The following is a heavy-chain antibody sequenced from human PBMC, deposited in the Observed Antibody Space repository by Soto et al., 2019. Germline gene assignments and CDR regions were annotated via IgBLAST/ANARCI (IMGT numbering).Heavy chain of an antibody. J-gene: IGHJ5*02. CDR1: GYTFTAYY. D-gene: IGHD1-1*01. CDR2: INPDTGDT. V-gene: IGHV1-2*02. Sequence: GASVKVSCKTSGYTFTAYYIHWVRQAPGQGLEWMGWINPDTGDTRSVRKFQGRVTMTRDTSITTVHMVLSRLTTDDTAVYYCARGPYKNWFAPWGQGTLVTVSS. CDR3: ARGPYKNWFAP.